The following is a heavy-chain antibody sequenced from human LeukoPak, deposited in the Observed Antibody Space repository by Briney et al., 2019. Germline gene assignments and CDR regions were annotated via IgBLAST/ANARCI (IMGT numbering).Heavy chain of an antibody. Sequence: GGSLRLSCAASGLTFSAYSMNWVRQAPGKGLEWVSSITSGDFVYFADSLKGRFTISRDNGKSSLYLQMNSLRVEDTAVYYCARGGFNVVRVVIIPSNSYFYYMDIWGKGTTVTVSS. CDR1: GLTFSAYS. J-gene: IGHJ6*03. CDR2: ITSGDFV. D-gene: IGHD3-10*01. CDR3: ARGGFNVVRVVIIPSNSYFYYMDI. V-gene: IGHV3-69-1*01.